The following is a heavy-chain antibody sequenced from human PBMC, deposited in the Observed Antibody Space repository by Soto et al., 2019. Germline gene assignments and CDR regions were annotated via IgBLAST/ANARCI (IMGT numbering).Heavy chain of an antibody. Sequence: QVQLQQWGAGLLKPSETLSLTCAVYGGSFSGFYWSWIRQPPGKGLEWIGELNHSGSTNYNPSLKSRVTISADTSKNQCSLQLSSVTAADTAVYYCVSKLGSCTGGSCNWYFDLWGRGTLVTVSS. D-gene: IGHD2-15*01. J-gene: IGHJ2*01. CDR3: VSKLGSCTGGSCNWYFDL. V-gene: IGHV4-34*01. CDR2: LNHSGST. CDR1: GGSFSGFY.